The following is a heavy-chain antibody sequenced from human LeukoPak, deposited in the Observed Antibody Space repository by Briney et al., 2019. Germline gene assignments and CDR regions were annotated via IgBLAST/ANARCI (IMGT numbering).Heavy chain of an antibody. CDR2: ISSGDNT. J-gene: IGHJ4*02. CDR3: GRLTN. CDR1: GFTFSSCA. Sequence: GGSLRLSCAASGFTFSSCAMSWVRQAPGKGLEWVSVISSGDNTYYADSVKGRFTISRDNSKNTVYLQMNSLRAEDTAVYYCGRLTNWGQGIVVTVSS. D-gene: IGHD1-1*01. V-gene: IGHV3-53*01.